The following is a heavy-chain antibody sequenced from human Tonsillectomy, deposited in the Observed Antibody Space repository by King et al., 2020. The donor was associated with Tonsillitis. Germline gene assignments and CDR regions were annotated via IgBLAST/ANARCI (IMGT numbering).Heavy chain of an antibody. CDR3: TAFDYASFTY. CDR1: GFTFSNAW. Sequence: VQLVESGGGLVKPGGSLRLSCGASGFTFSNAWMSWVRQAPGKGLEWVGRIKSKAHGVTTDYAAPVKGRFNISRDDSTNTLYLQMNSLKTEDTAVYYCTAFDYASFTYWGQGTLVTVSS. J-gene: IGHJ4*02. V-gene: IGHV3-15*01. D-gene: IGHD4-17*01. CDR2: IKSKAHGVTT.